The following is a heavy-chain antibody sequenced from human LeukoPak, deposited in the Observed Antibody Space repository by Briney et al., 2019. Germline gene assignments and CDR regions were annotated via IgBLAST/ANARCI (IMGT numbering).Heavy chain of an antibody. J-gene: IGHJ4*02. CDR2: IRSKAYGGTT. CDR3: TTAMIVVVTPGMFDY. Sequence: GGSLRLSCTASGFTFGDYAMSWVRQAPGKGLEWVGFIRSKAYGGTTEYAASAKGRFTISRDDSKSIAYLQMNSLKTEDTAVYYCTTAMIVVVTPGMFDYWGQGTLVTVSS. D-gene: IGHD3-22*01. V-gene: IGHV3-49*04. CDR1: GFTFGDYA.